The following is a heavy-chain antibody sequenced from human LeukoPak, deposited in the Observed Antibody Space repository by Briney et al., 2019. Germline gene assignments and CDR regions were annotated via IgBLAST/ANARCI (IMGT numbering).Heavy chain of an antibody. CDR1: GFTFSSYE. Sequence: GGSLRLSCAASGFTFSSYEMNWVRQAPGKGLEWVSYISSSGSTIYYADSVKGRFTISRDNAKNSLYLHMNSVRAEDSAVYYCARGFYSGAYWGQGTLVTVSS. J-gene: IGHJ4*02. CDR2: ISSSGSTI. V-gene: IGHV3-48*03. D-gene: IGHD5-12*01. CDR3: ARGFYSGAY.